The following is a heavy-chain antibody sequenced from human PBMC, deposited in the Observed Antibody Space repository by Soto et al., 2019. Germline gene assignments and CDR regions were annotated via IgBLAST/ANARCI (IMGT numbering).Heavy chain of an antibody. D-gene: IGHD2-8*01. Sequence: EGQLVESGGGLVKPGESLRLSCEVSGITINTAWMSWVRQAPGKGLEWVGRIKTKNDGETTEFAAAVDGRFSISRDDSRNTIYLQMNSLRIEDTAVYYCTREWWGDFAWGQGSLVTVSS. V-gene: IGHV3-15*01. CDR2: IKTKNDGETT. CDR3: TREWWGDFA. CDR1: GITINTAW. J-gene: IGHJ4*02.